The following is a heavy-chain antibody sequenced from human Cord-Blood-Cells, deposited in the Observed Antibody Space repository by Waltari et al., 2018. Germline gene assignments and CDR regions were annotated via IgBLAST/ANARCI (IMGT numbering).Heavy chain of an antibody. V-gene: IGHV1-2*02. J-gene: IGHJ4*02. CDR1: GYTFTGYS. Sequence: QVQLVQSGAEVKKPGASVKVSCKASGYTFTGYSMHEVRQAPGQGLEWMGWINPNSGGTNYAQKFQGKVTKTRDTAISTAYMELSRLGSDDTAGYYCARDYGGFDYWGQGTLVTVSS. CDR3: ARDYGGFDY. CDR2: INPNSGGT. D-gene: IGHD3-10*01.